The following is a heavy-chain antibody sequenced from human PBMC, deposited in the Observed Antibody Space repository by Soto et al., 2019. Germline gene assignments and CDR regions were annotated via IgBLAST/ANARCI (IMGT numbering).Heavy chain of an antibody. CDR2: IRSSGGST. CDR1: GFTFSSYT. J-gene: IGHJ4*02. Sequence: EVQLLESGGGLVQPGGSLRLSCAASGFTFSSYTMSWVRQGPGKGLEWVSGIRSSGGSTVYADSVKGRFTISRDNFKNTLYLQMTSLRAEDTAVYYCAKGWGDYWGQGTPVTVSS. CDR3: AKGWGDY. V-gene: IGHV3-23*01. D-gene: IGHD7-27*01.